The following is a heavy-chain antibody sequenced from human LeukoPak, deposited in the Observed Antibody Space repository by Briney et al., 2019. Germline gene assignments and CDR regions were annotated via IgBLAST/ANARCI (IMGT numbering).Heavy chain of an antibody. J-gene: IGHJ4*02. V-gene: IGHV3-48*02. CDR3: ARVWGIAAAGGEIEY. Sequence: HSGGSLRLSCAASGFTFSSYSMNWVRQAPGKGLEWVSYISSSSSTIYYADSVKGRFTISRDNAKYSLYLQMNSLRDEDTAVYYCARVWGIAAAGGEIEYWGQGTLVTVSS. CDR2: ISSSSSTI. D-gene: IGHD6-13*01. CDR1: GFTFSSYS.